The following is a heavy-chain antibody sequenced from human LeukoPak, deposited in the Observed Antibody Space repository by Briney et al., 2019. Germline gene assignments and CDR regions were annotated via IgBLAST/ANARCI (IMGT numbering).Heavy chain of an antibody. CDR2: ISGSGGST. CDR1: GFTFSCYA. CDR3: SKAPSSSSWYYFDY. D-gene: IGHD6-13*01. J-gene: IGHJ4*02. Sequence: GGSLRLSCAASGFTFSCYAMSWVRQAPGKGLEWVSAISGSGGSTYYADSVKGRFTISRDNSKNTLYLQMNSLRAEDTAVYYCSKAPSSSSWYYFDYWGQGTLVTVSS. V-gene: IGHV3-23*01.